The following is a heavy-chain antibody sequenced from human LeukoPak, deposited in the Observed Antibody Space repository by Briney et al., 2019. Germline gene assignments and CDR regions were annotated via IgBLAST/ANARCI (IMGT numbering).Heavy chain of an antibody. D-gene: IGHD3-9*01. CDR2: IRGDNGNT. CDR1: GYTFTSYG. V-gene: IGHV1-18*01. CDR3: ARVDMLTGYYFFDY. Sequence: ASVKVSCKASGYTFTSYGISWVRQAPGQGLEWMGWIRGDNGNTNYAQNFQGRVAMTTDTPSSTAYMEVRSLRSDDTAVYYCARVDMLTGYYFFDYWGQGTLVTVSS. J-gene: IGHJ4*02.